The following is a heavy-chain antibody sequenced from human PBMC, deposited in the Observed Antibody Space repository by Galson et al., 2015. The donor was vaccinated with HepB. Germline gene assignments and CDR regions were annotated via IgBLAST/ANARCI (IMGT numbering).Heavy chain of an antibody. D-gene: IGHD6-13*01. V-gene: IGHV1-69*06. J-gene: IGHJ6*02. CDR1: GGTFSSYA. CDR2: IIPIFGTA. CDR3: AREPSDAPCIAAADCYYYYYGMDV. Sequence: SVKVSCKASGGTFSSYAISWVRQAPGQGLEWMGGIIPIFGTANYAQKFQGRVTITADKSTSTAYMELSSLRSEDTAVYYCAREPSDAPCIAAADCYYYYYGMDVWGQGTTVTVSS.